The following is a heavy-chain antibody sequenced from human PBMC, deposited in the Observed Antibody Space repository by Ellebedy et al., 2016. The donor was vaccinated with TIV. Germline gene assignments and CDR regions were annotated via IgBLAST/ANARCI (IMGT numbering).Heavy chain of an antibody. V-gene: IGHV4-59*01. J-gene: IGHJ4*02. CDR3: ARDRRGSYDY. D-gene: IGHD3-10*01. CDR1: SASISTSY. CDR2: IPNTGRT. Sequence: MPSETLSLTCTVSSASISTSYWSWIRQTPEKGLQWIGYIPNTGRTNYNPSLQSRVTISVDTSRNQFSLKLTPVTAADTAVYYCARDRRGSYDYWGQGTLITVSS.